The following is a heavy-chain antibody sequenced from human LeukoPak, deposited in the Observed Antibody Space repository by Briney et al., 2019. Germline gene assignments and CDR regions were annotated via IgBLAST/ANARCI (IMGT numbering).Heavy chain of an antibody. V-gene: IGHV3-53*01. CDR2: IYSGGST. J-gene: IGHJ5*02. D-gene: IGHD6-13*01. Sequence: GGSLRLSCAASGFTVSSNYMSWVRQAPGKGLEWVSVIYSGGSTYYADSVKGRFTISRDNAKNSLYLQMNSLRAEDTAVYYCARDPASSSSWFYNWFDPWGQGTLVTVSS. CDR3: ARDPASSSSWFYNWFDP. CDR1: GFTVSSNY.